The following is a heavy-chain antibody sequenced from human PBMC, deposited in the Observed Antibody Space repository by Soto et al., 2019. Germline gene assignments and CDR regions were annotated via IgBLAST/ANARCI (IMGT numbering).Heavy chain of an antibody. Sequence: PSETLSLTCTVSGGSISSYYWSWIRQPPGKGLEWIGYIYYSGSINYNPSLKSRVTISVDTSKNQFSLKLSSVTAADTAVYYCAREVRDYYDSSGYSNWFDPWGQGTLVTVSS. V-gene: IGHV4-59*01. CDR3: AREVRDYYDSSGYSNWFDP. CDR2: IYYSGSI. CDR1: GGSISSYY. J-gene: IGHJ5*02. D-gene: IGHD3-22*01.